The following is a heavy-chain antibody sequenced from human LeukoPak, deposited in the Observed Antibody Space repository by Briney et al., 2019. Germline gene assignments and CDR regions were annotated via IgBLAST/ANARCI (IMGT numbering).Heavy chain of an antibody. CDR3: AREEYYDSSGYYFPFDY. Sequence: PSETLSLTCTVSGGSISSISYYWGWIRQPPGKGLEWIGSMYHNGSTYYNPSLKSRVAISVDTSKNQFSLKLSSVTAADTAVYYCAREEYYDSSGYYFPFDYWGQGTLVTVSS. CDR2: MYHNGST. CDR1: GGSISSISYY. J-gene: IGHJ4*02. V-gene: IGHV4-39*02. D-gene: IGHD3-22*01.